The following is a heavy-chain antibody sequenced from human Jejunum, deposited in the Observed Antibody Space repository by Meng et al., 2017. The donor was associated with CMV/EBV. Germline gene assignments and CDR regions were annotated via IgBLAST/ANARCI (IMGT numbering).Heavy chain of an antibody. CDR3: AKDTGGFLNWLDP. CDR1: GFTFDDYA. Sequence: SGFTFDDYAMHWVRQAPGKGLEWVSSISWNSGNIDYVDSVKSRFTISRDNAKNSLYLQMNSLRAEDTALYYCAKDTGGFLNWLDPWGQGTLVTVSS. CDR2: ISWNSGNI. D-gene: IGHD3-3*01. J-gene: IGHJ5*02. V-gene: IGHV3-9*01.